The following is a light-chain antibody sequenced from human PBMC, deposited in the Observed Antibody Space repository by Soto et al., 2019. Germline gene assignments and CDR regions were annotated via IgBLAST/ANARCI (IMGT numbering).Light chain of an antibody. Sequence: DIKMTKSPSSLSASVGDRVTLTCRASQSSSSYLNWYQQKPGKAPKLLIYAASRLQSGVPSRFSGSGSGTDFTLTVSSLQPEDFATYYCQQIYSTHFTFRPGTKGDIK. V-gene: IGKV1-39*01. CDR3: QQIYSTHFT. CDR1: QSSSSY. J-gene: IGKJ3*01. CDR2: AAS.